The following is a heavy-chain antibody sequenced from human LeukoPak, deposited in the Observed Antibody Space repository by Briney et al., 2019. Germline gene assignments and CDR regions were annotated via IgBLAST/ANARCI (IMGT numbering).Heavy chain of an antibody. Sequence: SETLSLTCTVSGGSISNRYWSWIRQPPGKGLEWIGYIHFSGRTQYNPPLKSRLSISVDTSKNHFSLKLSSVTAADTAIYYCARVLDSGYSDYWGQGTLVTVSS. CDR3: ARVLDSGYSDY. D-gene: IGHD1-26*01. CDR2: IHFSGRT. CDR1: GGSISNRY. J-gene: IGHJ4*02. V-gene: IGHV4-59*11.